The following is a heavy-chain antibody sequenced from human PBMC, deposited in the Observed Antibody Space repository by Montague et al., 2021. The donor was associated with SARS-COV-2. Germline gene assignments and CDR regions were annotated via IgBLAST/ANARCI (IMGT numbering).Heavy chain of an antibody. V-gene: IGHV4-39*07. D-gene: IGHD2-15*01. CDR3: GRFILSATSNPFDC. CDR2: MYYSGST. Sequence: SETLSLTCTVSGGSISSHHHYWGWIRQPPGKGLEWIGAMYYSGSTWLNPSLKSRVTISVDTSKNQLSLNLRSVTAADTAVYFCGRFILSATSNPFDCWGPGTLVTVSS. CDR1: GGSISSHHHY. J-gene: IGHJ4*02.